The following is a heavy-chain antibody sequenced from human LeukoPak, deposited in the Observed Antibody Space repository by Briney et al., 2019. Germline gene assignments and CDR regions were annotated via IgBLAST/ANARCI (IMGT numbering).Heavy chain of an antibody. V-gene: IGHV3-23*01. CDR3: AKPGLALRYYFDY. CDR1: GFTFSSYA. D-gene: IGHD6-19*01. J-gene: IGHJ4*02. CDR2: ISGSGGST. Sequence: PGGSLRLSCVASGFTFSSYAMSWVRQAPGKGLEWVSAISGSGGSTYYADSVKGRFTISRDNSKNTLYLQMNSLRAEDTAVYYCAKPGLALRYYFDYWGQGTLVTVSS.